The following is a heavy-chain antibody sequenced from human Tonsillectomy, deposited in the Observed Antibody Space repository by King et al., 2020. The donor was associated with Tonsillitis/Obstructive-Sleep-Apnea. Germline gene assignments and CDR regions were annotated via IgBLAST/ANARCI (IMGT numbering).Heavy chain of an antibody. Sequence: PLQESGPGLVKPSETLSLTCTVSGGSVRSGSFYWRWIRQPPGKGLEWIGYIYYSGSTNYNPSLKSRFTISVDTSKNQFSLKLSSVTAADTAVYYCARVNYGDYAGYHYYYLDVWGKGSTVTVSS. CDR1: GGSVRSGSFY. J-gene: IGHJ6*03. CDR3: ARVNYGDYAGYHYYYLDV. D-gene: IGHD4-17*01. CDR2: IYYSGST. V-gene: IGHV4-61*01.